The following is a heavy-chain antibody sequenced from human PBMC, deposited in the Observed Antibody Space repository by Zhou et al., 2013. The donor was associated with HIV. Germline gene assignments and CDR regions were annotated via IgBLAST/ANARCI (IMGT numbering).Heavy chain of an antibody. Sequence: QVQMQESGPGLVKPSETLSLTCIVSGGSISSSTSYWGWIRQPPGKGLEWIGSIYYSGSTYYNPSLESRVSISVDTSKNQFSLNLRSVTAADTAVYYCARLGVLEAPADAFDIWGHGTMVIVSS. CDR1: GGSISSSTSY. CDR3: ARLGVLEAPADAFDI. V-gene: IGHV4-39*07. CDR2: IYYSGST. D-gene: IGHD3-16*01. J-gene: IGHJ3*02.